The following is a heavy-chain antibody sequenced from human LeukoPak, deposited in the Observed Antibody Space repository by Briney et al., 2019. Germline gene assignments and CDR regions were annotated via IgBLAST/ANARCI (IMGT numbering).Heavy chain of an antibody. J-gene: IGHJ4*02. CDR2: SVPIFGTA. Sequence: GSSVKVSCKTSGGSFRDYTISWVRQAPGQGLEWMGRSVPIFGTANYAHKFQGRVTLSTDESSSTAYMELSSLRSEDTAIYYCARGAGYLHLRAVYFDFWGQGTLITVSS. CDR1: GGSFRDYT. CDR3: ARGAGYLHLRAVYFDF. V-gene: IGHV1-69*05. D-gene: IGHD5-24*01.